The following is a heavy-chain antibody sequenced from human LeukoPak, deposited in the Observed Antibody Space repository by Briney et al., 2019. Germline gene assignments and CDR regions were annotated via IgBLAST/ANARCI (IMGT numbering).Heavy chain of an antibody. CDR2: IRSSSITI. CDR3: ARDTVTEDCSSTSCYNYYYMDV. Sequence: GGSLRLSCAAHGFTFSSYSMNWVRQAQGKGLEWVSHIRSSSITIYYADSGKGRFTISRDNAKNSLYLQMNGLRAEDTAVYYCARDTVTEDCSSTSCYNYYYMDVWGKGTTVTVSS. D-gene: IGHD2-2*02. CDR1: GFTFSSYS. V-gene: IGHV3-48*04. J-gene: IGHJ6*03.